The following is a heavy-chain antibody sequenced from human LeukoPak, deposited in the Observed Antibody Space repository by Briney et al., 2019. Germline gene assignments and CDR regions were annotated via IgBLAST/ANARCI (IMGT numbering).Heavy chain of an antibody. D-gene: IGHD1-26*01. CDR1: GFTFSSYS. CDR2: ISSSSSTI. J-gene: IGHJ4*02. Sequence: GGSPRLSCAASGFTFSSYSMNWVRQAPGKGLEWVSYISSSSSTIYYADSVKGRFTISRDNAKNSLYLQMNSLRAEDTAVYYCAISGSLQGEFAGFDYWGQGILVTVSS. V-gene: IGHV3-48*01. CDR3: AISGSLQGEFAGFDY.